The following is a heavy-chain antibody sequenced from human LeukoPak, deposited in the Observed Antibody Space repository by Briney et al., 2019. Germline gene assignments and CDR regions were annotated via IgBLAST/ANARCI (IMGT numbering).Heavy chain of an antibody. Sequence: PSETLSLTCTVSGGSTSKFYWSWIRQPPGKGLEWIGSIYYSGNTNYNPSLKSRVTISVDTSKNQLSLKLKSVTAEDTAVYYCARGSLGVTARPDNWGQGTLVTVS. D-gene: IGHD6-6*01. CDR3: ARGSLGVTARPDN. V-gene: IGHV4-59*01. J-gene: IGHJ4*02. CDR2: IYYSGNT. CDR1: GGSTSKFY.